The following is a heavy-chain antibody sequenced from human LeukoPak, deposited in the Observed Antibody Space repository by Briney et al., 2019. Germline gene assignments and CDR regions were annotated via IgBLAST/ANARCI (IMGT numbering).Heavy chain of an antibody. CDR3: ASWSYYYMDV. Sequence: SETLSLTCAVYGGSFSGYYWSWIRQPPGKGLEWIGEINHSGSTNYNPSLKSRVTISVDTSKNQFSPKLSSVTAADTAVYYCASWSYYYMDVWGKGTTVTVSS. D-gene: IGHD3-3*01. CDR1: GGSFSGYY. J-gene: IGHJ6*03. CDR2: INHSGST. V-gene: IGHV4-34*01.